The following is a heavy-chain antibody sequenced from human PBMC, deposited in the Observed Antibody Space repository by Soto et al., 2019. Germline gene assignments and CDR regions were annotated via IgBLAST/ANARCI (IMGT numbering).Heavy chain of an antibody. CDR3: ASIAVAEGFDP. J-gene: IGHJ5*02. D-gene: IGHD6-19*01. CDR1: GFSISINY. Sequence: EVQLVETGGGLIQPGGSLRLSCAASGFSISINYMSWVRQAPGKGLEWVSIIHSGGNTDYADSVTGRFTVSRDNSKNTVYLQMNSLRAEDTAIYYCASIAVAEGFDPWGQGTLVTVSS. CDR2: IHSGGNT. V-gene: IGHV3-53*02.